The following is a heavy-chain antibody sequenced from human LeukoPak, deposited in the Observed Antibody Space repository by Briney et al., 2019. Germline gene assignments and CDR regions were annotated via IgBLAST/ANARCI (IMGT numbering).Heavy chain of an antibody. Sequence: GGSLRLSCAASGFTFSSYGMHWVRQAPGKGLEWVAVISYDGSNKYYADSVKGRFTISRDSSKNTLYLQMNSLRAEDTAVYYCAKVYGSGSYYNVPHDAFDIWGQGTMVTVSS. CDR1: GFTFSSYG. CDR3: AKVYGSGSYYNVPHDAFDI. V-gene: IGHV3-30*18. J-gene: IGHJ3*02. D-gene: IGHD3-10*01. CDR2: ISYDGSNK.